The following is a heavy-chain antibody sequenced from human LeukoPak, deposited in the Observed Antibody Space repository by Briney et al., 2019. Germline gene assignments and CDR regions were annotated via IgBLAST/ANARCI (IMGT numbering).Heavy chain of an antibody. V-gene: IGHV3-48*03. CDR2: ISHSGGTV. CDR3: ATGYYDSSMDL. Sequence: GGSLRLSCTASGFTFSSYEMNWVRQAPGKGLEWVSYISHSGGTVYYADSVKGRFTISRDDAENSLFLQMNRLRAEDTAVYYCATGYYDSSMDLWGQGTTVTVSS. J-gene: IGHJ6*02. CDR1: GFTFSSYE. D-gene: IGHD3-22*01.